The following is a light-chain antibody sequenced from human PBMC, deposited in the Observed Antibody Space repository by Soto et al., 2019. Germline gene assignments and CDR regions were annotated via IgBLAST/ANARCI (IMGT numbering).Light chain of an antibody. CDR3: QQYNNWPPT. V-gene: IGKV3-15*01. CDR2: GAS. Sequence: IVMTQSPATLSVSPGERATLSCRASQSVDSNLAWYQQKPGQAPRLLISGASTRATGIPANFTGSGSGTDFPLSISSRQSEDFAVYYCQQYNNWPPTFGLGTKVEIQ. CDR1: QSVDSN. J-gene: IGKJ1*01.